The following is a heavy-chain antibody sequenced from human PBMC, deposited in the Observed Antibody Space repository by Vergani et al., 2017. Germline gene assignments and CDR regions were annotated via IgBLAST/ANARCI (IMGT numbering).Heavy chain of an antibody. V-gene: IGHV1-69*01. Sequence: QVQLVQSGAEVKKPGSSVKVSCKASGGTFSSYAISWVRQAPGQGLEWMGGIIPIFGTANYAQKFQGRVTITADESTSTAYMELSSLRSEDTAVYYCAVGPLRYCGSTSCSTESYNWFDPWGQGTLVTVSS. CDR1: GGTFSSYA. D-gene: IGHD2-2*01. CDR3: AVGPLRYCGSTSCSTESYNWFDP. CDR2: IIPIFGTA. J-gene: IGHJ5*02.